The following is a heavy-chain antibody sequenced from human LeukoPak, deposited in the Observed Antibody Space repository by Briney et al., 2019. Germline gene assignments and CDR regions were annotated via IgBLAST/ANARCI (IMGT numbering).Heavy chain of an antibody. Sequence: ASVKVSCKASGYTFTGYYMHWVRQAPGQGLEWMGWINPNSGDTHYVQKFQGRVTMTRDTSINTAYMELSRLRSDDTAVYYCARDQAFVYCSGGTCYDDYWGQGSLVTVSS. J-gene: IGHJ4*02. CDR2: INPNSGDT. D-gene: IGHD2-15*01. CDR1: GYTFTGYY. V-gene: IGHV1-2*02. CDR3: ARDQAFVYCSGGTCYDDY.